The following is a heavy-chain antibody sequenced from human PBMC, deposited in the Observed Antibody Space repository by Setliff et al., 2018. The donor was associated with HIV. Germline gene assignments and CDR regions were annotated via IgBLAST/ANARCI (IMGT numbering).Heavy chain of an antibody. V-gene: IGHV3-21*04. CDR1: GFTFSSYS. J-gene: IGHJ4*02. CDR2: ISSSSSYI. CDR3: ARVLGYCSGGSCYSYYFDY. D-gene: IGHD2-15*01. Sequence: GESLKISCAASGFTFSSYSMNWVRQAPGKGLEWVSFISSSSSYIYYADSVKGRFTISRDYAKNSLYLQMNSLRADDTAVYYCARVLGYCSGGSCYSYYFDYWGQGTLVTVSS.